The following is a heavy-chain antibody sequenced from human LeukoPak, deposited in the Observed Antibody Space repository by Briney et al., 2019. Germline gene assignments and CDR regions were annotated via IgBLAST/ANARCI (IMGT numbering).Heavy chain of an antibody. CDR2: IYTSGST. V-gene: IGHV4-61*02. D-gene: IGHD3-22*01. CDR1: GGSISSGDYY. Sequence: SQTLSLTCTVSGGSISSGDYYWSWIRQPAGKGLEWIGRIYTSGSTNYNPSLKSRVTISVDTSKNQFSLKLSSVTAADTAVYYCAREIWDSSGYYRPHYYGMDVWGQGTTVTVSS. J-gene: IGHJ6*02. CDR3: AREIWDSSGYYRPHYYGMDV.